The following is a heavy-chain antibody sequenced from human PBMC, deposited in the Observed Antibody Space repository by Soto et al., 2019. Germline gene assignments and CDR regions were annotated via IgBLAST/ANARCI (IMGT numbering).Heavy chain of an antibody. V-gene: IGHV1-46*01. Sequence: ASVKVSCKASGDTFTNSDINWVRQAPGQGLEWMGIINPSSGSTSYAQKFQGRVTITGDASTSTVYMELSNLRSADTAIYYCAIMGVRHHTTYTDSWGQGTLVTVSS. D-gene: IGHD3-16*01. J-gene: IGHJ4*02. CDR2: INPSSGST. CDR3: AIMGVRHHTTYTDS. CDR1: GDTFTNSD.